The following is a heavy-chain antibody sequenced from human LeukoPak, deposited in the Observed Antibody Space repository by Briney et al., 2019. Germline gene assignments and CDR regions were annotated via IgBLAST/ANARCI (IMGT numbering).Heavy chain of an antibody. CDR3: ARSTTVTTYIFDY. D-gene: IGHD4-17*01. V-gene: IGHV1-69*05. CDR1: GGTFSSYA. Sequence: SVRVSCKASGGTFSSYAISWVRQAPGQGLEWMGGTIPIFGTANYAQKFQGRVTITTDESTSTAYMELSSLRSEDTAVYYCARSTTVTTYIFDYWGQGTLVTVSS. CDR2: TIPIFGTA. J-gene: IGHJ4*02.